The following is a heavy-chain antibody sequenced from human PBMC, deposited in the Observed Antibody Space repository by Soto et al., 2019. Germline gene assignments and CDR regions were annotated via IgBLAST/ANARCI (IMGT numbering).Heavy chain of an antibody. CDR1: GGTFSSYT. D-gene: IGHD1-26*01. CDR3: ARDRSGVGATGLKWFDP. Sequence: GASVKVSCKASGGTFSSYTISWVRQAPGQGLEWMGRIIPILGIANYAQKFQGRVTITADKSTSTAYMELSSLRSEDTAVYYCARDRSGVGATGLKWFDPWGQGTLVTVS. J-gene: IGHJ5*02. CDR2: IIPILGIA. V-gene: IGHV1-69*04.